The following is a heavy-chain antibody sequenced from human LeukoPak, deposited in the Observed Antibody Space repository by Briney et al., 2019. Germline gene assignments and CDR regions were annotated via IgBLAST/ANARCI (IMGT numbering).Heavy chain of an antibody. D-gene: IGHD5-18*01. CDR1: GFTFSSYA. V-gene: IGHV3-64D*06. CDR3: VKGGYSYGYFSYFDY. Sequence: GGSLRLSCSASGFTFSSYAMHWVRQAPGKGLEYVSAISSNGGSTYYADSVKGGFTISRDNSKNTLYLQMSSLRAEDTAVYYCVKGGYSYGYFSYFDYWGQGTLVTVSS. CDR2: ISSNGGST. J-gene: IGHJ4*02.